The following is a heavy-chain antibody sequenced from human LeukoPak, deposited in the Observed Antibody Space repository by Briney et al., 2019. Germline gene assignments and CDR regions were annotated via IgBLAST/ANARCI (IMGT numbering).Heavy chain of an antibody. CDR3: ARAGSSTWDPFDY. Sequence: LRLSCAVSGFTFSDYYMSWIRQPPGKGLEWIGSIYFSGSTYYNPSLKCRVTVSVDMSKNQFSLNLSSLTAADTAVYYCARAGSSTWDPFDYWGQGTLVTVSS. CDR1: GFTFSDYY. J-gene: IGHJ4*02. CDR2: IYFSGST. D-gene: IGHD6-13*01. V-gene: IGHV4-38-2*01.